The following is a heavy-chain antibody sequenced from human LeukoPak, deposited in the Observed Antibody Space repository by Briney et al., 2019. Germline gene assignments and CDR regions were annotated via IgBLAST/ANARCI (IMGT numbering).Heavy chain of an antibody. Sequence: ASVKVSCKASGGTFSSYAISWVRQAPGQGLEWMGGIIPIFGTANYAQKFRGRVTITTDESTSTAYMELSSLRSEDTAVYYCAKGYCRSTSCYYAFDIWGQGTMVTVSS. D-gene: IGHD2-2*01. J-gene: IGHJ3*02. V-gene: IGHV1-69*05. CDR2: IIPIFGTA. CDR1: GGTFSSYA. CDR3: AKGYCRSTSCYYAFDI.